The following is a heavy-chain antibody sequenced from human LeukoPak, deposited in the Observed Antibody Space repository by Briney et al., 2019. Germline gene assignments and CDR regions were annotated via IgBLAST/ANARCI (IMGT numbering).Heavy chain of an antibody. D-gene: IGHD2-2*01. CDR3: AKDLRLGYCSSTSCYLEDY. J-gene: IGHJ4*02. CDR1: GFTASSNY. V-gene: IGHV3-53*01. CDR2: IYSGGST. Sequence: PRGSPRVSCAASGFTASSNYMSWVRQARGKGVEWVSVIYSGGSTYYADSVKGRFTISRDNSKTTLYLKMNTLRAEDTAVYYCAKDLRLGYCSSTSCYLEDYWGQGTLVTVSS.